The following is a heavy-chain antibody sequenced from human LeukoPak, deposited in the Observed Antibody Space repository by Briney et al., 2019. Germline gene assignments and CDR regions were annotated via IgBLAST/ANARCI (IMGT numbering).Heavy chain of an antibody. D-gene: IGHD2-2*01. CDR3: ARDLLGYCSSTSCNEFDY. J-gene: IGHJ4*02. CDR2: INPNSGGT. Sequence: GASVKVSCKASGYTFTGYYMHWVRQAPGQGLEWMGWINPNSGGTNYAQKFQGRVTTTRDTSISTAYMELSRLRSDDTAVYYCARDLLGYCSSTSCNEFDYWGQGTLVTVSS. V-gene: IGHV1-2*02. CDR1: GYTFTGYY.